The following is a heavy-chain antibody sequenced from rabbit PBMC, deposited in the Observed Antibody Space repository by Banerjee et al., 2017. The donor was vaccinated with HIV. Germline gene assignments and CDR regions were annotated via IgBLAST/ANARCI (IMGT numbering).Heavy chain of an antibody. CDR2: IYAGSSGST. CDR3: ARERAGDAGSSYYPLKL. J-gene: IGHJ4*01. V-gene: IGHV1S40*01. CDR1: GFSFSSSYY. D-gene: IGHD8-1*01. Sequence: QSLEESGGDLVKPGASLTLTCTASGFSFSSSYYMCWVRQAPGKGLEWIGCIYAGSSGSTYYASWAKGRFTISKTSSTTVTLQMTSLTAADTATYFCARERAGDAGSSYYPLKLWGPGTLVTVS.